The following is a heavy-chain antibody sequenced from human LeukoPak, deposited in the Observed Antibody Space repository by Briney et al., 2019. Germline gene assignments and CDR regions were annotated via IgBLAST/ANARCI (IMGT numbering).Heavy chain of an antibody. CDR1: GGSFSGYY. CDR3: ATLYLVNAFDI. CDR2: INHSGST. V-gene: IGHV4-34*01. D-gene: IGHD2-2*02. J-gene: IGHJ3*02. Sequence: PSETLSLTCAVYGGSFSGYYWSWIRQPPGKGLEWIGEINHSGSTNYNPSLKSRVTISVDTSKNQFSLKLSSVTAADTAVYYCATLYLVNAFDIWGPGTLVTVSS.